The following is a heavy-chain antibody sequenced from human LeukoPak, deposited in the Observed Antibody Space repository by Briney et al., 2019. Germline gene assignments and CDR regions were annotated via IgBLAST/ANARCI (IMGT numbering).Heavy chain of an antibody. CDR1: GGSISSSSYY. J-gene: IGHJ4*02. Sequence: SETLSLTCTVSGGSISSSSYYWGWIRQPPGKELEWIGSIYYSGSTYYNPSLKSRVTISVDTSKNQFSLKLSSVTAADTAMYYCARLSGAPVRHPIYHFDYWGQGTLVTVSS. V-gene: IGHV4-39*01. D-gene: IGHD2-2*02. CDR3: ARLSGAPVRHPIYHFDY. CDR2: IYYSGST.